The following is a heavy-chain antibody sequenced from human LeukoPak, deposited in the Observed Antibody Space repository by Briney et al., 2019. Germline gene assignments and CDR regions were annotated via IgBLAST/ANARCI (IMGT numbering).Heavy chain of an antibody. V-gene: IGHV3-23*01. CDR3: GKDSRPSVTTFRSRWTDF. Sequence: PGGSLRLSCEASGFTFHNHGMSWVRQAPGKGLEWVSVISGSSSKTYYAGSVRGRFTVSRDNSRNTLYLQMSSLRVDDTAVYYCGKDSRPSVTTFRSRWTDFWGQGTLVTVSS. CDR2: ISGSSSKT. D-gene: IGHD4-11*01. J-gene: IGHJ4*02. CDR1: GFTFHNHG.